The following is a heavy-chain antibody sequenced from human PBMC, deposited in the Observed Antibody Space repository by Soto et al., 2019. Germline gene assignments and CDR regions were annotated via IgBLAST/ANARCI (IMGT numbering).Heavy chain of an antibody. CDR1: GFSLTNIAVG. V-gene: IGHV2-5*01. CDR2: IYWNDDK. J-gene: IGHJ4*02. Sequence: QITLKESGPTLVKPTQTLTLTCTFSGFSLTNIAVGVGWIRQPPGKTLEWLGVIYWNDDKRYSPSLKSRLTITKDTSKNQVVLTIGNMDPVDTGTYYCAHTEDQWLSREFDYWGQGTLVTVSS. D-gene: IGHD6-19*01. CDR3: AHTEDQWLSREFDY.